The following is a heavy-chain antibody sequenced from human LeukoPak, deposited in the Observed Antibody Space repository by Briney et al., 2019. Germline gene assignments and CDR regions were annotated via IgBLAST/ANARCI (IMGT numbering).Heavy chain of an antibody. J-gene: IGHJ6*02. CDR1: GASVSSDNYY. CDR3: GRRGGPTTGRGLRFYYYGMDV. V-gene: IGHV4-61*01. D-gene: IGHD1-1*01. CDR2: LHYSGST. Sequence: SETLSLTCTVSGASVSSDNYYWRWIRQPPGKGLEWIGHLHYSGSTNYNPSLQSRVTILRDTSKNQFSLNLRSVTAADTAMDFSGRRGGPTTGRGLRFYYYGMDVWGRGTTVVVSS.